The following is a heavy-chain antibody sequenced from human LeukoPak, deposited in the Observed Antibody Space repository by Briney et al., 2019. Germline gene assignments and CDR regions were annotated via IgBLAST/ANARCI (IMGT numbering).Heavy chain of an antibody. D-gene: IGHD1-26*01. V-gene: IGHV3-23*01. CDR3: AKHGLGVSYFAAFDI. CDR2: ISGSGGST. CDR1: GFTFSSYA. Sequence: GGSLRLSCAASGFTFSSYAMSWVRQAPGKGLEWVSAISGSGGSTYYADSVKGRFTISRDNSKSTLYLQMNSLRAEDTAVYYCAKHGLGVSYFAAFDIWGQGTMVTVSS. J-gene: IGHJ3*02.